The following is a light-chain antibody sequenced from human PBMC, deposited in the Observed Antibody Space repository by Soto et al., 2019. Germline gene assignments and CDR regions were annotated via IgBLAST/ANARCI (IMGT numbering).Light chain of an antibody. V-gene: IGLV2-14*01. J-gene: IGLJ1*01. CDR1: SGDVGANNF. Sequence: QSVLTQPASVSGSPGQSITISCTGTSGDVGANNFVSWYQQHPGKAPKLMIYEVSNRPSGVSNRFSGSKSGNTASLTISGLQAEDEADYYCNSYTNTAARVFGTGTKLTVL. CDR3: NSYTNTAARV. CDR2: EVS.